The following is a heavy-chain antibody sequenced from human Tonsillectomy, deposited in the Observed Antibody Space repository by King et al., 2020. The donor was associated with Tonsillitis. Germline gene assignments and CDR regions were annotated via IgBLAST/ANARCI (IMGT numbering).Heavy chain of an antibody. V-gene: IGHV3-66*01. CDR1: GFTVSSNY. CDR3: ARDGSSGYSYGYFIF. Sequence: DVQLVESGGGLVQPGGSLRLSCAASGFTVSSNYMSWVRQAPGKGLEWGSVIYSGGNTYYADSVKGRFTISRETSKNTLYLQMNSLRAEDTAVYYCARDGSSGYSYGYFIFWGQGTLVTVSS. J-gene: IGHJ4*02. CDR2: IYSGGNT. D-gene: IGHD5-18*01.